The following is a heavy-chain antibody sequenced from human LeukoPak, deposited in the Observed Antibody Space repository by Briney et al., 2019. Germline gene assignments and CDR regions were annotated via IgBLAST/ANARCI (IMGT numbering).Heavy chain of an antibody. V-gene: IGHV1-69*13. CDR1: GGTFSSYA. CDR3: AASSNYYDFWSGYYLGWFDP. CDR2: IIPIFGTA. Sequence: GASVTVSCKASGGTFSSYAISWVRQAPGQGLEWMGGIIPIFGTANYAQKFQGRVTITADESTSTAYMELSSLRSEDTAVYYCAASSNYYDFWSGYYLGWFDPWGQGTLATVSS. J-gene: IGHJ5*02. D-gene: IGHD3-3*01.